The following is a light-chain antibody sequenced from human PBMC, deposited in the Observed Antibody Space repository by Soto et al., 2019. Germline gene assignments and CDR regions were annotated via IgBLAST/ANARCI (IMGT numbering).Light chain of an antibody. J-gene: IGKJ2*01. CDR3: QQRSNWPSYT. CDR2: DAS. Sequence: EIVLTQSPATLSLSPGERATLSCRASQSVSSYLAWYQQKPGQAPRLLIYDASNRATGIPARFSGSGSGTEVTLTISSLEPEDFAVYYCQQRSNWPSYTFGQGTKLEIK. V-gene: IGKV3-11*01. CDR1: QSVSSY.